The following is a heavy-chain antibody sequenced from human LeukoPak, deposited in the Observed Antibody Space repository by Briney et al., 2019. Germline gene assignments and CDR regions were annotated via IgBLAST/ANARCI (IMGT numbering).Heavy chain of an antibody. CDR3: AKGGNYDILTGYHPFDY. Sequence: GGSLRLSCAASGFTFRNYGMGWVRQAPGKGLEWVSTLSGSGGSTYYADSVKGRFTISRDNSKNTLYLQMNSLRAEDTAVYYCAKGGNYDILTGYHPFDYWGQGILVTVSS. CDR2: LSGSGGST. CDR1: GFTFRNYG. D-gene: IGHD3-9*01. J-gene: IGHJ4*02. V-gene: IGHV3-23*01.